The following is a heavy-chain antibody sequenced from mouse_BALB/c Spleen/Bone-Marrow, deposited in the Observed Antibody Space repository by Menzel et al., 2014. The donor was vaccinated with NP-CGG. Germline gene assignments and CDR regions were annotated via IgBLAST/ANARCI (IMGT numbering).Heavy chain of an antibody. CDR2: IYPGNSDT. D-gene: IGHD1-1*01. CDR1: GYSFTTYW. V-gene: IGHV1-5*01. CDR3: TRFGSTYDWYFDV. Sequence: EVQLQQSGTVLARPGASVKMSCKASGYSFTTYWMHWVKQRPGQGLEWIGAIYPGNSDTSCNQTFKDKAKLTAVTSASTAYMEFSSLTNEDSAVYYCTRFGSTYDWYFDVWGAGTTVTVSS. J-gene: IGHJ1*01.